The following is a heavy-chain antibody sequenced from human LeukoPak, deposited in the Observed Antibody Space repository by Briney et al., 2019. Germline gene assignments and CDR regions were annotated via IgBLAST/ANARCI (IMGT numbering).Heavy chain of an antibody. CDR2: INLNGGVI. J-gene: IGHJ4*02. V-gene: IGHV3-48*03. CDR1: GNSFSSYE. Sequence: PGGSLRLSCSASGNSFSSYEMNWFRQTPEKGLEWVSYINLNGGVIYYADSVKGRFTISRDNAKNSMFLHMNSLRVEDTAVYYCARDRSMGITMIVVVIDYWGQGTLVTVSS. D-gene: IGHD3-22*01. CDR3: ARDRSMGITMIVVVIDY.